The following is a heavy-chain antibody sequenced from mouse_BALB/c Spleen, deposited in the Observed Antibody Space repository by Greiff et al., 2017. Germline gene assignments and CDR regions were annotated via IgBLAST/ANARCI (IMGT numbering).Heavy chain of an antibody. J-gene: IGHJ4*01. Sequence: EVKLVESGGGLVKPGGSLKLSCAASGFTFSDYYMYWVRQTPEKRLEWVATISDGGSYTYYPDSVKGRFTISRDNAKNNLYLQMSSLKSEDTAMYYCAREHYYGSSYAMDYWGQGTSVTVSS. D-gene: IGHD1-1*01. CDR3: AREHYYGSSYAMDY. V-gene: IGHV5-4*02. CDR2: ISDGGSYT. CDR1: GFTFSDYY.